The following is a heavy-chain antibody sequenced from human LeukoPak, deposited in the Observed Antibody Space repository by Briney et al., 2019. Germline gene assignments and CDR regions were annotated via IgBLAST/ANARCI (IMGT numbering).Heavy chain of an antibody. CDR2: IYYSGST. CDR1: CGAISSGGYY. CDR3: ARASYSGSYYYFDY. Sequence: SETPSPTRTVSCGAISSGGYYLSWIRQPPGEGLEWVGYIYYSGSTYYNPSLKSRVTISVDTSKNQFSLKLSSVTAADTAVYYCARASYSGSYYYFDYWGQGTLVTVSS. D-gene: IGHD1-26*01. J-gene: IGHJ4*02. V-gene: IGHV4-31*03.